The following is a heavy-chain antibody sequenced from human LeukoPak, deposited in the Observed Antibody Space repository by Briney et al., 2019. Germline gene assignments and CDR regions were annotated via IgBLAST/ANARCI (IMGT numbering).Heavy chain of an antibody. CDR1: GFTFRSRA. J-gene: IGHJ4*02. D-gene: IGHD1-1*01. CDR3: AKGQLSLDY. Sequence: GGSLRLSCAASGFTFRSRAMTWVRQAPGKGLEWVSGISGSGGSTYYADSVKGRFTISRDNSKNTLYLQMNSLRAEDTAVYYCAKGQLSLDYWGQGTLVTVSS. V-gene: IGHV3-23*01. CDR2: ISGSGGST.